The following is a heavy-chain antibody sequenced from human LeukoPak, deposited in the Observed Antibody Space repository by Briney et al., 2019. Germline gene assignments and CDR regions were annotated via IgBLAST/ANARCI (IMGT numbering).Heavy chain of an antibody. Sequence: GASVKVSCKASGYTFTGYYMHWVRQAPGQGLEWMGWINPNSGGTNYAQEFQGRVTMTRDTSISTAYMELSRLRSDDTAVYYCAREYLVGAMPDYWGQGTLVTVSS. CDR3: AREYLVGAMPDY. J-gene: IGHJ4*02. V-gene: IGHV1-2*02. D-gene: IGHD1-26*01. CDR2: INPNSGGT. CDR1: GYTFTGYY.